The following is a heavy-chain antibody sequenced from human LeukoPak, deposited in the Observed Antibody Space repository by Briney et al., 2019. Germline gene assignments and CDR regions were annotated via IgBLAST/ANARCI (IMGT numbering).Heavy chain of an antibody. D-gene: IGHD7-27*01. CDR3: ARDPTGGCDP. Sequence: GGSLRLSCAASVFTLDDYGMSWVRQAAGKGVEWVSGINWNGGSTGYADSVKGRFTISRDNAKNSLYLQMNSLRAEDTAVYYCARDPTGGCDPWGQGTLVTVSS. CDR2: INWNGGST. CDR1: VFTLDDYG. J-gene: IGHJ5*02. V-gene: IGHV3-20*04.